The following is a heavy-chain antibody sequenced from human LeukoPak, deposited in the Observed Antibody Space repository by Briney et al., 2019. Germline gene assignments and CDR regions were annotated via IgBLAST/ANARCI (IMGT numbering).Heavy chain of an antibody. CDR1: GYTFTGYY. CDR2: INPNSGGT. D-gene: IGHD5-12*01. J-gene: IGHJ4*02. CDR3: ARDANSGYDYYFDY. V-gene: IGHV1-2*02. Sequence: ASVKVSCKASGYTFTGYYMHWVRQAPGQGLEWMGWINPNSGGTNYAQKFQGRVTMTRDTSISTAYMELSRLRSDDTAVCYCARDANSGYDYYFDYWGQGTLVTVSS.